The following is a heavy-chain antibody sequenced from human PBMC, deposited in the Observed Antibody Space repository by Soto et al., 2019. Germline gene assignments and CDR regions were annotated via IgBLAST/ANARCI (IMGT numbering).Heavy chain of an antibody. V-gene: IGHV1-69*08. CDR2: IIPILGIA. CDR1: GGTFSSYT. CDR3: ARDCSSTSCYAYP. J-gene: IGHJ5*02. D-gene: IGHD2-2*01. Sequence: QVQLVQSGAEVKKPGSSVKVSCKASGGTFSSYTISWVRQAPGQGLEWMGRIIPILGIANYAQKFQGRVTITADKSTSTAYMELSSLRSEDTAVHYCARDCSSTSCYAYPWGQGTLVTVSS.